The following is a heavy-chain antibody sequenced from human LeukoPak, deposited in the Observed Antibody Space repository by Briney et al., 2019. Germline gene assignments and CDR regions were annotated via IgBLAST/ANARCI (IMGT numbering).Heavy chain of an antibody. D-gene: IGHD6-13*01. CDR2: IYSGGST. CDR1: GFTVSSNY. CDR3: ARDRWSSSWHGYYYYYGMDV. Sequence: GSLRLSCAASGFTVSSNYMSWVRQAPGKGLEWVSVIYSGGSTYYTDSVKGRFTISRDNSKNTLYLQMNSLRAEDTAVYYCARDRWSSSWHGYYYYYGMDVWGQGTTVTVSS. V-gene: IGHV3-66*01. J-gene: IGHJ6*02.